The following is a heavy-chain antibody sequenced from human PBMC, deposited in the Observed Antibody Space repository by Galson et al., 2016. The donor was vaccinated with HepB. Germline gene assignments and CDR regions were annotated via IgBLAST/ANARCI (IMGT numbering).Heavy chain of an antibody. V-gene: IGHV1-18*01. CDR3: ARYRGAGDYFEY. CDR2: ISAYNGNT. Sequence: SVKVSCKASGYTFTNYGISWVRQAPGQGLEWMGWISAYNGNTNYAQKLQDRVTMTTDTSTTTAYMELRSLRSDDTAVYYCARYRGAGDYFEYWGQGTQVTVSS. J-gene: IGHJ4*02. CDR1: GYTFTNYG. D-gene: IGHD3-10*01.